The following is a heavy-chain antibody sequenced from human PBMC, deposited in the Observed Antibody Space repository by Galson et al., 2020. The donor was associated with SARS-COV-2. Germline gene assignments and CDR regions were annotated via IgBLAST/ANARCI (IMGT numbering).Heavy chain of an antibody. D-gene: IGHD1-26*01. CDR1: GFTFSSYG. V-gene: IGHV3-33*06. J-gene: IGHJ3*02. CDR3: AKSVGATNYDAFDI. Sequence: GESLKISCAASGFTFSSYGMHWVRQAPGKGLEWVAVIWYDGSNKYYADSVKGRFTISRDNSKNTLYLQMNSLRAEDTAVYYCAKSVGATNYDAFDIWGQGTMVTVSS. CDR2: IWYDGSNK.